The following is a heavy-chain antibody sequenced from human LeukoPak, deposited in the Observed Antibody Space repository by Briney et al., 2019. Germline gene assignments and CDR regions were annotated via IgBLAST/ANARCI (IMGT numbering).Heavy chain of an antibody. CDR3: AREVIRGEVVNV. CDR1: GFTFSTYS. V-gene: IGHV3-53*01. Sequence: PGGSLRLSCAASGFTFSTYSMNWVRQAPGKGLEWVSVIYSGGSTYYADSVKGRFTISRDNSKNTLYLQMNSLRAEDTAVYYCAREVIRGEVVNVWGQGTMVTVSS. D-gene: IGHD3-22*01. CDR2: IYSGGST. J-gene: IGHJ3*01.